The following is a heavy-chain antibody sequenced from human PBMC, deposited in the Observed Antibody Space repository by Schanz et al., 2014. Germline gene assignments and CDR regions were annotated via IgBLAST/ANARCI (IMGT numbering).Heavy chain of an antibody. V-gene: IGHV4-31*03. CDR2: IYYRGST. J-gene: IGHJ3*02. CDR3: ARERDALDI. CDR1: GGSIDVSGYY. Sequence: QVQLQESGPGLVKPSQTLSLTCTVSGGSIDVSGYYWSWIRQHPGKGLEWIGYIYYRGSTYYNPSLKSRVTISTDMSRNQFSLRLKSVTAADTALYYCARERDALDIWGQGTMVIVSS.